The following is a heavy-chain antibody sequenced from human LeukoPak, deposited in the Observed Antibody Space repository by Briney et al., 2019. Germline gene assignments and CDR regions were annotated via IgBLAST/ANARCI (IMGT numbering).Heavy chain of an antibody. CDR3: ARNFRMEWSYYYYYYMDV. J-gene: IGHJ6*03. D-gene: IGHD3-3*01. CDR2: IYSGGLT. Sequence: GGSLRLSCAASGFSVSTNYMTWVRQAPGKGLEWVSLIYSGGLTYYAASVKGRFTISRDNSKNTLYLQMNSLRAEDTAVYYCARNFRMEWSYYYYYYMDVWGKGTTVTVSS. CDR1: GFSVSTNY. V-gene: IGHV3-53*01.